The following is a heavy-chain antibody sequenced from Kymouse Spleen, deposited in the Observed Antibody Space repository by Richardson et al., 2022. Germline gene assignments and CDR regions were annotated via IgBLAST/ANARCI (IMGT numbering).Heavy chain of an antibody. Sequence: EVQLVESGGGLVQPGGSLRLSCAASGFTFSSYWMHWVRQAPGKGLVWVSRINSDGSSTSYADSVKGRFTISRDNAKNTLYLQMNSLRAEDTAVYYCARYCTNGVCPIVATRQLVQDYWGQGTLVTVSS. CDR3: ARYCTNGVCPIVATRQLVQDY. CDR1: GFTFSSYW. V-gene: IGHV3-74*01. CDR2: INSDGSST. J-gene: IGHJ4*02. D-gene: IGHD2-8*01.